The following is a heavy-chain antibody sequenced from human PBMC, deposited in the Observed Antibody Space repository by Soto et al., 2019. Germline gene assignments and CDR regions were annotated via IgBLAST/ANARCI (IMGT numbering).Heavy chain of an antibody. CDR2: INPSGGST. J-gene: IGHJ6*02. CDR3: ARDGPAAGPTPLLLHPNWDYYGMDV. V-gene: IGHV1-46*01. Sequence: GASVKVSCKASGYTFTSYYMHWVRQAPGQGLEWMGIINPSGGSTSYAQKFQGRVTMTRDTSTSTVYMELSSLRSEDTAVYYCARDGPAAGPTPLLLHPNWDYYGMDVWDQGTTVTVSS. D-gene: IGHD6-13*01. CDR1: GYTFTSYY.